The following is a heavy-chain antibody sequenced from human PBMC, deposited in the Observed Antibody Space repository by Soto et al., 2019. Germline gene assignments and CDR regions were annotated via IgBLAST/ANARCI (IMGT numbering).Heavy chain of an antibody. V-gene: IGHV1-69*13. CDR1: GGTFSSCA. J-gene: IGHJ6*02. Sequence: ASVKVSCKASGGTFSSCAISWVRQATGQGLEWMGGIIPILGTANYAQKFQGRVTITADESTSTAYMELSSLRSEDTAVYYCKFSGRAKGLDYYGMDVWGQGTTVTVSS. CDR3: KFSGRAKGLDYYGMDV. D-gene: IGHD3-3*02. CDR2: IIPILGTA.